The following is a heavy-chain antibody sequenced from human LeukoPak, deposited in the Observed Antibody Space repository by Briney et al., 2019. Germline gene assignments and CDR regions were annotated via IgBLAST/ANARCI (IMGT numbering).Heavy chain of an antibody. CDR2: INSDGSTT. D-gene: IGHD3-3*01. CDR3: VRDIYIRRDSWYDVRSFDT. Sequence: QPGGSLRLSCVASGFTFSSYWMHWVRQAPGKGLVWVSRINSDGSTTIYAGSVKGRFTMFRDNAKNTLYLQMNSLRAEDMAVYYCVRDIYIRRDSWYDVRSFDTWGQGTLVTVSS. CDR1: GFTFSSYW. J-gene: IGHJ4*02. V-gene: IGHV3-74*01.